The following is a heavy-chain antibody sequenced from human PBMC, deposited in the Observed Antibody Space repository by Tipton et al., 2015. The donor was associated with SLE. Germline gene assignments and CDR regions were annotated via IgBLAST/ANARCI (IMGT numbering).Heavy chain of an antibody. Sequence: TLSLTCTVSGGSISSYYWSWIRQPPGKGLEWIGEINHSGSTNYNPSLKSRVTISVDTSKNQFSLKLSSVTAADTAVYYCATCGGDCLDAFDIWGQGTMVTVSS. D-gene: IGHD2-21*01. CDR2: INHSGST. J-gene: IGHJ3*02. V-gene: IGHV4-34*01. CDR3: ATCGGDCLDAFDI. CDR1: GGSISSYY.